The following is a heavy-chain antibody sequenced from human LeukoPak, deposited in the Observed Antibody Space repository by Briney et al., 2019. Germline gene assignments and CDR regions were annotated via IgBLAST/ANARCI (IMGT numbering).Heavy chain of an antibody. J-gene: IGHJ5*02. D-gene: IGHD3-3*01. CDR1: GGSISSYY. CDR2: IHTSGST. CDR3: ARGHDFYRNWFDP. Sequence: PSETLSLTCTVSGGSISSYYWSWIRQPAGKGLEWLGRIHTSGSTNYNPSLESRVTISVDTSKNHFSLKLSSVTAANTAVYYCARGHDFYRNWFDPWGQGILVTVSS. V-gene: IGHV4-4*07.